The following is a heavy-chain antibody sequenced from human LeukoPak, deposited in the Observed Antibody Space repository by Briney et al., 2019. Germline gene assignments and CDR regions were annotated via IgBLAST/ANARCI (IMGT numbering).Heavy chain of an antibody. CDR1: GYTFTSYG. CDR2: ISGYNVNK. V-gene: IGHV1-18*01. CDR3: VRDRGDPKYYYDTSGYSQADY. J-gene: IGHJ4*02. Sequence: GASVTVSCTASGYTFTSYGISWVRQAPGQGLEWMGWISGYNVNKNYAQKLLGRVTMTTDTSTSTAYMELRSLRSDDTALYYCVRDRGDPKYYYDTSGYSQADYWGQGTLVTVSS. D-gene: IGHD3-22*01.